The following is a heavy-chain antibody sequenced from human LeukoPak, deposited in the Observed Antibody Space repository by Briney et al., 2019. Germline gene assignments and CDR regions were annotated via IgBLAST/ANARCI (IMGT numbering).Heavy chain of an antibody. D-gene: IGHD3-10*01. V-gene: IGHV4-59*01. CDR2: IYYSGST. CDR1: GGSISSYY. J-gene: IGHJ4*02. CDR3: ARAHATMVRGVIIPGYFDY. Sequence: SETLSLTCTVSGGSISSYYWSWIRQPPGKGLEWIGYIYYSGSTNYNPSLKSRVTISVDTSKNQFSLKLSSVTAADTAVYNCARAHATMVRGVIIPGYFDYWGQGTLVTVSS.